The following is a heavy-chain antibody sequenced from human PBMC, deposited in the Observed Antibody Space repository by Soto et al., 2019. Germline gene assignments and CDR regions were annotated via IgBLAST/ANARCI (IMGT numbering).Heavy chain of an antibody. CDR3: ARVLSYGYDAFDI. V-gene: IGHV1-69*13. J-gene: IGHJ3*02. CDR1: GGTFSSYA. CDR2: IIPIFGTA. Sequence: GASVKVSCKASGGTFSSYAISWVRQAPGQGLEWMGGIIPIFGTANYAQEFQGRVTITADESTSTAYMELSSLRSEDTAVYYCARVLSYGYDAFDIWGQGTMVTVSS. D-gene: IGHD5-18*01.